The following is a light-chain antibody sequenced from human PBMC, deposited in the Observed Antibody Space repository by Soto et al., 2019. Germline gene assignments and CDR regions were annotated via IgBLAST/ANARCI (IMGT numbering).Light chain of an antibody. CDR3: QQFESPPRT. V-gene: IGKV3-20*01. CDR2: GAS. J-gene: IGKJ1*01. CDR1: QSVGSSY. Sequence: EIVLTQSPGTLSLSPGERATLSCRASQSVGSSYLAWYQQKPGQAPRLLIYGASSRATGIPDRFSGSGSGTDFTLTISRLEPEDFAVYYCQQFESPPRTFGQGTKVEIK.